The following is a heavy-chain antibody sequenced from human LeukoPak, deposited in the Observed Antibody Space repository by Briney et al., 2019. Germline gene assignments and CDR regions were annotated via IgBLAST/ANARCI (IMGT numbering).Heavy chain of an antibody. CDR1: GGSISSYY. CDR2: IYYSGST. D-gene: IGHD4-17*01. V-gene: IGHV4-59*01. Sequence: SETLSLTCTVSGGSISSYYWSWIRQPPGKGLEWIGYIYYSGSTNYNPSLKSRVTISVDTSKNQFSLKLSSVTAADTAVYYCARGHGDYDYYYYGMDVWGQGTTVTVSS. J-gene: IGHJ6*02. CDR3: ARGHGDYDYYYYGMDV.